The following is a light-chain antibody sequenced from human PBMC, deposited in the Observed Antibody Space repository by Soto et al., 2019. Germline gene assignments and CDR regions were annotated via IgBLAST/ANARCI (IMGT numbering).Light chain of an antibody. V-gene: IGKV3-11*01. CDR2: DAS. Sequence: EIVLTQSPATLSLSPGERATLSCRASQSVRGYLAWYQQKIGQAPRLLIYDASNRATGIPARFIGSGSGTAFTLTISSLEPEDFAVYYCQQRSNWPLTFGGGTKVEIK. CDR1: QSVRGY. J-gene: IGKJ4*01. CDR3: QQRSNWPLT.